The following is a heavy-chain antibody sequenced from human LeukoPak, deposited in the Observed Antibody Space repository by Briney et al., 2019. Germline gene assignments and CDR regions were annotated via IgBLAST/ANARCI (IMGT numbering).Heavy chain of an antibody. D-gene: IGHD3-22*01. V-gene: IGHV4-34*01. J-gene: IGHJ4*02. CDR2: INHSGST. Sequence: PSETLSLTCAVYGGSFSGYYWSWIRQPPGKGLEWIGEINHSGSTNYNPSLKSRVTISVDTSKNQFSLKLSSVTAADTAVYYCAREWYYDSSGYYYWGQGTLVTVSS. CDR1: GGSFSGYY. CDR3: AREWYYDSSGYYY.